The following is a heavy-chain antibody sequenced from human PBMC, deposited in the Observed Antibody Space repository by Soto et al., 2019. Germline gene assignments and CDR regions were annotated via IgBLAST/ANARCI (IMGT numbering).Heavy chain of an antibody. CDR1: GYSFTNYW. J-gene: IGHJ6*02. CDR2: IYPGDSDT. Sequence: GESLKISCKGSGYSFTNYWIGWVRQMPGKGLEWMGIIYPGDSDTRYSPSFQGQVTISADKSISTAYLQWSSLKASDTAMYYCARQWSSSPERAYGMDVWGQGTTVTVSS. CDR3: ARQWSSSPERAYGMDV. V-gene: IGHV5-51*01. D-gene: IGHD6-6*01.